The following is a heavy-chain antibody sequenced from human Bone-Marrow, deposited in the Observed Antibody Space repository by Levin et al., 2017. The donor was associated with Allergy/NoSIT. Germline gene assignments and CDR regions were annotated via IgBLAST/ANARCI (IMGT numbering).Heavy chain of an antibody. D-gene: IGHD1-14*01. J-gene: IGHJ4*02. CDR3: ARGVGLPPGE. Sequence: PGGSLRLSCVASGFIVSSNYMNWVRQAPGKGLEWVSVIYSSGKTYYADSVKGRFTISRDDSKNTVYLQMNSLRGDDTAVYYCARGVGLPPGEWGQGTLVTVSS. V-gene: IGHV3-53*01. CDR2: IYSSGKT. CDR1: GFIVSSNY.